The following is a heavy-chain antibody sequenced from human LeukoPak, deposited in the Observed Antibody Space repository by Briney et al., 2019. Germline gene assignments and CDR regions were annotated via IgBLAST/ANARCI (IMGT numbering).Heavy chain of an antibody. Sequence: GGSLRLSCAASGFTFSSYAMHWVRQAPGKGLEWVAVITYDGSNKYYADSVKGRFTISRDNSKNTLYLQMNSLRAEDTAVYYCARAESSIFGVVTEYGMDVWGQGTTVTVSS. CDR1: GFTFSSYA. J-gene: IGHJ6*02. CDR2: ITYDGSNK. CDR3: ARAESSIFGVVTEYGMDV. V-gene: IGHV3-30*04. D-gene: IGHD3-3*01.